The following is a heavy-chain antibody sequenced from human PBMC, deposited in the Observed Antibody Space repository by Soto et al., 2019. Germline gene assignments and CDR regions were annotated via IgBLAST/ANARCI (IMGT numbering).Heavy chain of an antibody. CDR1: GFTFSSYA. V-gene: IGHV3-23*01. D-gene: IGHD3-3*01. J-gene: IGHJ4*02. CDR3: AKDQESYDFWSGYLIDY. CDR2: ISGSGGST. Sequence: GGSLRLSCAASGFTFSSYAMSWVRQAPGKGLEWVSAISGSGGSTYYADSVKGRFTISRDNSKNTLYLQMNSLRAEDTAVYYCAKDQESYDFWSGYLIDYWGQGTLVTVS.